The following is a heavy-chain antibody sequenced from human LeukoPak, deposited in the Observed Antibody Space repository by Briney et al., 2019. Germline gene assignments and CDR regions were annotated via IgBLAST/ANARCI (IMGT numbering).Heavy chain of an antibody. D-gene: IGHD5-12*01. CDR1: GFTFSSYS. Sequence: GGSLRLSCAASGFTFSSYSVNWVRQAPGKGLEWVSSISSSSSYIYYADSVKGRFTISRDNAKNSLYLQMNSLRAEDTAVYYCARGFPGGGSYFDYWGQGTLVTVSS. J-gene: IGHJ4*02. V-gene: IGHV3-21*01. CDR2: ISSSSSYI. CDR3: ARGFPGGGSYFDY.